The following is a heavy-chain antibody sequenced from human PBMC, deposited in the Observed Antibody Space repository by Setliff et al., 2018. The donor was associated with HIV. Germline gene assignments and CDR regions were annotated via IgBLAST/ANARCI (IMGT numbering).Heavy chain of an antibody. Sequence: GGSLRLSCAASGFNFSIYWMSWVRQAPGKGLEWVANMNQGGSEKYYVDSVKGRFTISRDNAKNSLYLQMNSLRAEDTAVYFCARPTNIDTLYYGSQTFYMYYYGMDVWGQGTTVTVSS. D-gene: IGHD1-26*01. CDR1: GFNFSIYW. V-gene: IGHV3-7*01. CDR3: ARPTNIDTLYYGSQTFYMYYYGMDV. CDR2: MNQGGSEK. J-gene: IGHJ6*02.